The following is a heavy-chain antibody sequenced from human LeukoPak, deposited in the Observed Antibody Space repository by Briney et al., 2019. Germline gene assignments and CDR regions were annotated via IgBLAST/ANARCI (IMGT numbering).Heavy chain of an antibody. CDR1: GFTFSSYA. CDR3: AKDIEGAVGFYLDH. V-gene: IGHV3-23*01. D-gene: IGHD6-13*01. J-gene: IGHJ4*02. CDR2: ISAGGTNT. Sequence: PGGSLRLSCAASGFTFSSYAMTWVRQVPGKGLDWVSSISAGGTNTYFAGSVKGWCTISRDNSKNTVFLQMKSLRAEDTAVYFCAKDIEGAVGFYLDHWGQGTLVTVSS.